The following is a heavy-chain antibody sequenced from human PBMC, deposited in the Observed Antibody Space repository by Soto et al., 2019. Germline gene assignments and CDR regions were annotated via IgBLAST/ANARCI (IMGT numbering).Heavy chain of an antibody. CDR2: IKQDGSEQ. Sequence: EVQLVESGGGLVKPGGSLRLSCVGSGFTLSSYWMSWARQAPGKGLEWLANIKQDGSEQHYVDSVKGRFSISRDNAQNSRALHRSSRRDEDTAVYYCARGSSLNYWGQGTLVTVSS. V-gene: IGHV3-7*01. CDR3: ARGSSLNY. D-gene: IGHD6-13*01. CDR1: GFTLSSYW. J-gene: IGHJ4*02.